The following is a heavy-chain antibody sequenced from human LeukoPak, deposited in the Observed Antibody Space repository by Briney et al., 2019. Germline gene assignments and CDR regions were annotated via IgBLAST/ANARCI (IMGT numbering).Heavy chain of an antibody. J-gene: IGHJ5*02. Sequence: ASVKVSCKASGGTFSSYAISWVRQAPGQGLEWMGGIIPIFGTANYAQKFQGRVTITTDESTSTAYMELSSLRSEDTAVYYCARDHMPDFGVALNWFDPWGQGTLVTVSS. CDR3: ARDHMPDFGVALNWFDP. CDR1: GGTFSSYA. CDR2: IIPIFGTA. D-gene: IGHD3-3*01. V-gene: IGHV1-69*05.